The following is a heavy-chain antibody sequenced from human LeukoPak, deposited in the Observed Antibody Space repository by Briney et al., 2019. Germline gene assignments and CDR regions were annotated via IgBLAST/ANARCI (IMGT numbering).Heavy chain of an antibody. Sequence: SETLSLTCTVSGGSINSGSYYWGWIRQPPGKGLEWVGSIYYTGSTYYNPSLKSRLTISVDTSKNQFSLKLSSVTAADTAVYYCAREHCSGGSCYSIYYYYYMDVWGKGTTVTVSS. D-gene: IGHD2-15*01. CDR1: GGSINSGSYY. CDR2: IYYTGST. CDR3: AREHCSGGSCYSIYYYYYMDV. J-gene: IGHJ6*03. V-gene: IGHV4-39*07.